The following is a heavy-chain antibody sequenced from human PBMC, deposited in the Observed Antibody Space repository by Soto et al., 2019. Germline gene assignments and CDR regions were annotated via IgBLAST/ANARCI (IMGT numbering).Heavy chain of an antibody. V-gene: IGHV3-30*03. Sequence: GGSLRLSCAASGFTFSSYGMHWVRQAPGKGLEWVAVISYDGSNKYYADSVKGRFTISRDNSKNTLYLQMNSLRAEDTAVYYCARGYYYDSSGPPGYWGQGTLVTVSS. CDR1: GFTFSSYG. D-gene: IGHD3-22*01. CDR2: ISYDGSNK. CDR3: ARGYYYDSSGPPGY. J-gene: IGHJ4*02.